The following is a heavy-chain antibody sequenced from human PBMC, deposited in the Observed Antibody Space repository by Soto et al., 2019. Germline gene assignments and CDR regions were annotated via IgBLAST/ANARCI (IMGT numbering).Heavy chain of an antibody. CDR3: ARPLWFVANYYMDV. CDR2: IYYSGST. V-gene: IGHV4-39*01. CDR1: GGSISSSSYY. J-gene: IGHJ6*03. Sequence: PSETLSLTCTVSGGSISSSSYYWGWIRQHPGKGLEWIGSIYYSGSTYYNPSLKSRVTISVDTSKNQFSLKLSSVTAADTAVYYCARPLWFVANYYMDVWGIGTTVTASS. D-gene: IGHD3-10*01.